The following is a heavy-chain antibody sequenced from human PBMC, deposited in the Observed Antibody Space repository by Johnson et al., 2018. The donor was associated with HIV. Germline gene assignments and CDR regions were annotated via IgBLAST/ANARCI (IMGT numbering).Heavy chain of an antibody. J-gene: IGHJ3*02. Sequence: QVQLVESGGGVVQPGRSLRLSCAASGFTFSSYAMHWVRQAPGKGLEWVAVISYDGSNKYYADSVKGRFTISRDNSKNTLYLQMNSLRAEDTAVYYCARDRGNYDDSSGYYGLGAFDIWGQGTMVTVSS. CDR2: ISYDGSNK. D-gene: IGHD3-22*01. V-gene: IGHV3-30-3*01. CDR3: ARDRGNYDDSSGYYGLGAFDI. CDR1: GFTFSSYA.